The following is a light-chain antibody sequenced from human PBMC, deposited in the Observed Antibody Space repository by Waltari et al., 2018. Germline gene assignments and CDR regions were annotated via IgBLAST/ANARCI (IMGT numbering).Light chain of an antibody. J-gene: IGLJ3*02. CDR1: RSNVGKNT. Sequence: QSVLTQPPSASGPPEHTVTLSSSGSRSNVGKNTVIRYQQLPGPAPKVLIYRNNQRPSGVPDRFSGSKSVTSASLAISGLQSEDEAAYFCASWDDSLNGPVFGGGTTLTVL. V-gene: IGLV1-44*01. CDR2: RNN. CDR3: ASWDDSLNGPV.